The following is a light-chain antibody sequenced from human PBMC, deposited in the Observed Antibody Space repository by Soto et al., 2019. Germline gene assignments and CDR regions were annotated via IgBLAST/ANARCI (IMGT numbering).Light chain of an antibody. CDR2: GAS. Sequence: DIQMTQSPSSLSASVRDRVTITCRASQSISSYLNWYQQKPGKAPKLLIYGASSLPSGVPSRFSGSGSGTDFTLTISSLQPEDFATYYCQQSYSTPWTFGQGTKVEIK. J-gene: IGKJ1*01. CDR1: QSISSY. CDR3: QQSYSTPWT. V-gene: IGKV1-39*01.